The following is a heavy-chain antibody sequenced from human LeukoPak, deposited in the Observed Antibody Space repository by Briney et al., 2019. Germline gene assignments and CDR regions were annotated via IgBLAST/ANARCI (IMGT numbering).Heavy chain of an antibody. V-gene: IGHV3-30*18. CDR1: GFTFSNYA. CDR3: AKDLAAAGCDY. D-gene: IGHD6-13*01. J-gene: IGHJ4*02. CDR2: ISYDGSNK. Sequence: GGSLRLSCAASGFTFSNYAMHWVRQAPGKGLEWVAVISYDGSNKYYADSVKGRFTISRDNSKNTLYLQMNSLRPEDTAVYYCAKDLAAAGCDYWGQGTLVTVSS.